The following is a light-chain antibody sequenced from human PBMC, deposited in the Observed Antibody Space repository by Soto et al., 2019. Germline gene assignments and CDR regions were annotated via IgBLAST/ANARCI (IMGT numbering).Light chain of an antibody. V-gene: IGKV3-11*01. CDR3: QQRSNWPL. CDR2: DAS. Sequence: EIVLTQSPATLSLSPGERATLSCRASQSVSSYLVWYQQKPGQAPRLLIYDASNRATGIPARFSGSGSGTDFTLTISSLEPEDFAVYYCQQRSNWPLFGPGTKVDIK. J-gene: IGKJ3*01. CDR1: QSVSSY.